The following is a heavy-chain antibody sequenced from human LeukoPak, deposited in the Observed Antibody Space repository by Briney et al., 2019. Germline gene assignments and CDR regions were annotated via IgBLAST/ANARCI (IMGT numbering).Heavy chain of an antibody. V-gene: IGHV4-39*07. Sequence: SETLSLTCTVSGGSISSSSYYWGWIRQPPGKGLEWIGEINHSGSTNYNPSLKSRVTISVDTSKNQFSLKLSSVTAADTAVYYCARGSDDDAFDIWGQGTMVTVSS. CDR2: INHSGST. J-gene: IGHJ3*02. CDR1: GGSISSSSYY. CDR3: ARGSDDDAFDI.